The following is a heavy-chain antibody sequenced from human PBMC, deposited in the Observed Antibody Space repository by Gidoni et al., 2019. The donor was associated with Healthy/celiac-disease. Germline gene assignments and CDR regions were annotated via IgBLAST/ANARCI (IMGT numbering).Heavy chain of an antibody. CDR2: ISSNGGST. J-gene: IGHJ4*02. V-gene: IGHV3-64*01. CDR3: AREGHPGYYDFWSGYFNNALDY. Sequence: EVQLVESGAGLVQPGGSTRLSRDASGFTFRRYASHWYRQAPGKGLEYVSAISSNGGSTYYANSVKVRINISRDNSKNTLYLKMGSLRAEDMAVYYCAREGHPGYYDFWSGYFNNALDYWGQGTLVTVSS. CDR1: GFTFRRYA. D-gene: IGHD3-3*01.